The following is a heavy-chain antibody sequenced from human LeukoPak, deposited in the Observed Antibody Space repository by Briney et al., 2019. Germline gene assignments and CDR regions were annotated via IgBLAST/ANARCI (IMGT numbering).Heavy chain of an antibody. J-gene: IGHJ1*01. CDR2: IRLDGVTT. CDR1: GFTFSTYG. Sequence: GGSLRLSCAASGFTFSTYGMHWVRQAPGKGLEWVAFIRLDGVTTYHADSVKGRFTISRDNSKNTLYLQMNSLRTEDTAMFYCAKGYDTRHWGQGTLVIVSS. V-gene: IGHV3-30*02. D-gene: IGHD3-9*01. CDR3: AKGYDTRH.